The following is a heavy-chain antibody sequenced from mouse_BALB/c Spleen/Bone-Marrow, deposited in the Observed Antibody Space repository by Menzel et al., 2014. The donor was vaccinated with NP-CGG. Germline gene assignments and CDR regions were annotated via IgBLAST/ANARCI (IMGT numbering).Heavy chain of an antibody. CDR3: ARRYDYAMDY. V-gene: IGHV1-4*01. J-gene: IGHJ4*01. Sequence: VNLVESGAELARPGASVKMSCKASGYTFTSYTMHWVKQRPGQGLEWIGYINPSSGYTNYNQKFKDKATLTADKSSSTAYMQLSSLTSEDSAVYYCARRYDYAMDYWGQGTSVTVSS. D-gene: IGHD2-14*01. CDR2: INPSSGYT. CDR1: GYTFTSYT.